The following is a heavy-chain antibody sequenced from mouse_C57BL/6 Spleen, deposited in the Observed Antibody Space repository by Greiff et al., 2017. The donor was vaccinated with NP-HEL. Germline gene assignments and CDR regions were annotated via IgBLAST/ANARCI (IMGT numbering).Heavy chain of an antibody. CDR3: ARTEDYSTLAMDY. J-gene: IGHJ4*01. V-gene: IGHV1-59*01. D-gene: IGHD1-1*01. Sequence: VQLQQPGAELVRPGTSVKLSCKASGYTFTSYWLHWVKQRPGQGLEWIGEIDPSDSYTNYNQKFKGKATLTVYTSSSTAYMQRSSLTSEDAAVYYCARTEDYSTLAMDYWGKGTSGTVSS. CDR1: GYTFTSYW. CDR2: IDPSDSYT.